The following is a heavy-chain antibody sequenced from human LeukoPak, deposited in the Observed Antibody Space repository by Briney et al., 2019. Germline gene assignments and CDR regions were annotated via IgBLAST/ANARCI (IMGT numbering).Heavy chain of an antibody. D-gene: IGHD3-22*01. CDR1: GFTFSSYG. V-gene: IGHV3-23*01. J-gene: IGHJ3*02. CDR3: ARDTSDTSGYYYEGDAFDI. Sequence: GGTLRLSCAASGFTFSSYGMSWVRQAPGKGLEWVSAISGSGGSTYYADSVKGRFTISRDNAKNTLYLQMNSLRAEDTAVYFCARDTSDTSGYYYEGDAFDIWGHGTMVTVSS. CDR2: ISGSGGST.